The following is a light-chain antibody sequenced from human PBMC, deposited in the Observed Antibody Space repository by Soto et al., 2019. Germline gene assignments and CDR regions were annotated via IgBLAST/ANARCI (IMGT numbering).Light chain of an antibody. CDR3: SLYTSENTYV. J-gene: IGLJ1*01. CDR2: EAS. CDR1: STDFVSYNR. Sequence: QSVLTQPPSESGSPGQSVTISCTGTSTDFVSYNRVSWYQQPPGTAPKLIIYEASNRPSGVPDRFSGSKSGNTASLTISGLQAADEADYYCSLYTSENTYVFGTGTKVTVL. V-gene: IGLV2-18*01.